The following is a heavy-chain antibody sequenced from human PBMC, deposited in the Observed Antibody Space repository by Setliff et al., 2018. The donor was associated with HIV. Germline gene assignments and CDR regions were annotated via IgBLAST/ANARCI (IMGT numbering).Heavy chain of an antibody. CDR3: AAAEGQGPWYFFDN. CDR2: IYYNGNT. Sequence: PSETLSLTCSVSGASISSPIYYWGWIRQAPGKGLEWIGNIYYNGNTNYKPSLERRLTIPVDTSKNQFSLSLSSVTATDTALYFCAAAEGQGPWYFFDNWGQGTQVTVSS. J-gene: IGHJ4*02. D-gene: IGHD6-13*01. V-gene: IGHV4-39*01. CDR1: GASISSPIYY.